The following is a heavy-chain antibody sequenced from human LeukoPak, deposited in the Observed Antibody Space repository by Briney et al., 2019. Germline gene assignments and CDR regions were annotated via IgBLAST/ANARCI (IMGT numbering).Heavy chain of an antibody. CDR3: ARGEYSSSRYYYYYYMDV. V-gene: IGHV1-69*05. CDR1: GGTFSSYA. CDR2: ITPIFGTA. D-gene: IGHD6-6*01. J-gene: IGHJ6*03. Sequence: SVKVSCKASGGTFSSYAISWVRQAPGQGLEWMGGITPIFGTANYAQKFQGRVTITTDESTSTAYMELSSLRSEDTAVYYCARGEYSSSRYYYYYYMDVWGKGTTVTVSS.